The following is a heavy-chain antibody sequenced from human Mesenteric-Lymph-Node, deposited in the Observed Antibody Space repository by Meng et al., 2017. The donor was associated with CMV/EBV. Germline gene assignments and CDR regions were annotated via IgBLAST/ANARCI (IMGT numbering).Heavy chain of an antibody. CDR1: GGSFSGYY. V-gene: IGHV4-34*01. D-gene: IGHD1-1*01. Sequence: SETLSLTCAVYGGSFSGYYWSWIRQPPGKGLEWIGEINHSGSTNYNPSLKSRVTISVDTSKNQFSLKLSSVTATDTALYYCASGSGRPRLDYWGPGTLVTVSS. J-gene: IGHJ4*02. CDR2: INHSGST. CDR3: ASGSGRPRLDY.